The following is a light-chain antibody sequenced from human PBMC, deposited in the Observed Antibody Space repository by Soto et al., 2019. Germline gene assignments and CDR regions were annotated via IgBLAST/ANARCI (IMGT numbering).Light chain of an antibody. CDR1: QSVSSN. CDR3: QQYNNWPPRYT. J-gene: IGKJ2*01. CDR2: GAS. Sequence: EIVMTQSPATLSVSPGERATPSSRAGQSVSSNLAWYQQKPGQAPRLLIYGASTRATGIPARFSGSGSGTEFTLTISSLQSEDFAVYYCQQYNNWPPRYTFGQGTKLEIK. V-gene: IGKV3-15*01.